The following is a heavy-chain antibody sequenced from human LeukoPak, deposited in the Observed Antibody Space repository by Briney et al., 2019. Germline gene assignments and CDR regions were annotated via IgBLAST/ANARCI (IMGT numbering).Heavy chain of an antibody. CDR2: INPNSGGT. CDR1: GYTFTGYY. V-gene: IGHV1-2*02. D-gene: IGHD4-17*01. CDR3: AKVNRKGYGDYSFDY. Sequence: GASVKVSCKASGYTFTGYYMHWVRQAPGQGLEWMGWINPNSGGTNYAQKFQGRVTMTRDTSISTAYMELSRLRSDDTAVYYCAKVNRKGYGDYSFDYWGQGTLVTVSS. J-gene: IGHJ4*02.